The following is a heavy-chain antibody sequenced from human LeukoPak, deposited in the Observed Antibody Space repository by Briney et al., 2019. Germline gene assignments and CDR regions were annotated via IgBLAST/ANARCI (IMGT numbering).Heavy chain of an antibody. CDR3: ARRQELRFDWFDP. D-gene: IGHD4-11*01. J-gene: IGHJ5*02. V-gene: IGHV4-39*01. CDR1: GGSISSSSYY. Sequence: SETLSLTRTVSGGSISSSSYYWGWIRQPPGKGLEWIGSIYYSGSTYYNPSLKSRVTIPVDTSKNQFSLKLSSVTAADTAVYYCARRQELRFDWFDPWGQGTLVTVSS. CDR2: IYYSGST.